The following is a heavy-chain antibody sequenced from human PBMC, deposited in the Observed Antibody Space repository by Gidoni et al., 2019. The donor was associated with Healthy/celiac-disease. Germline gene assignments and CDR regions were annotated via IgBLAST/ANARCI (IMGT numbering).Heavy chain of an antibody. J-gene: IGHJ6*02. CDR2: IRGSGGST. Sequence: EVQLLESGGGWVQPGGSLRPSCAASGLPFSSYAMSWVRQAPGKGLGWVSAIRGSGGSTYYADSVKGRFTISRDNSKNTPYLQMNSLRAEDTAVYYCAKDRLRYYGSGRSPYYYYYGMDVWGQGTTVTVSS. D-gene: IGHD3-10*01. CDR1: GLPFSSYA. V-gene: IGHV3-23*01. CDR3: AKDRLRYYGSGRSPYYYYYGMDV.